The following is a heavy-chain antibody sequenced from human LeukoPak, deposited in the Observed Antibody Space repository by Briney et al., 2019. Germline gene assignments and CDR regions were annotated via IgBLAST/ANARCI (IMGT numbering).Heavy chain of an antibody. CDR1: GYSISSGYY. V-gene: IGHV4-38-2*02. Sequence: SETLSLTCTVSGYSISSGYYWGWIRQPPGKGLEWIGSIYHSGSTYYNPSLKSRVTISVDTSKNQFSLKLSSVTAADTAVYYCARDRGYSYGSIDYWGQGTLVTVSS. CDR3: ARDRGYSYGSIDY. J-gene: IGHJ4*02. D-gene: IGHD5-18*01. CDR2: IYHSGST.